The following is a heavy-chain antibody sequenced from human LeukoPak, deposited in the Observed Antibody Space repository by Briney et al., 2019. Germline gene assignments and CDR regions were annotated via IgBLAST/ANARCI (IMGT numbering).Heavy chain of an antibody. CDR2: IIPILGTA. CDR3: ARDRNWEHQGAFDY. D-gene: IGHD1/OR15-1a*01. CDR1: GGTFSSYA. J-gene: IGHJ4*02. Sequence: GASVKVSCKASGGTFSSYAISWVRQAPGQGLEWMGRIIPILGTANYAQKFQGRVTITTDESTSTAYMELSSLRSEDTAVYYCARDRNWEHQGAFDYWGQGTLVTVSS. V-gene: IGHV1-69*11.